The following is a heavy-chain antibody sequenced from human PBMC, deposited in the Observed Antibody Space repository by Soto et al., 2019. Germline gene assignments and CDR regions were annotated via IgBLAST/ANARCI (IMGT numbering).Heavy chain of an antibody. J-gene: IGHJ1*01. D-gene: IGHD3-22*01. Sequence: SETLSLTCTVSGGSISSDDYYWSWIRQAPGRGLEWIGYIHSSGSIYYNPSLKSRATMSIDTAGNQFSLKLSSVTVADTAVYSCARDLDGLHDDTSGPFPRPGWGQGTLVTVSS. CDR3: ARDLDGLHDDTSGPFPRPG. V-gene: IGHV4-30-4*01. CDR2: IHSSGSI. CDR1: GGSISSDDYY.